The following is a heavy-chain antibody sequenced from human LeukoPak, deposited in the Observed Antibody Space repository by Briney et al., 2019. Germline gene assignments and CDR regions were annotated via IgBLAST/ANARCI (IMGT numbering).Heavy chain of an antibody. Sequence: ASVKVSCKASGYTFTSYYMHWVRQAPGQGLEWMGIINPSGGSTSYAQKFQGRVTMTRDTSTSTVYMELSSLRSEDTAVYYCARGITDNWLPWGWFDPWGQGTLVTVSS. CDR3: ARGITDNWLPWGWFDP. V-gene: IGHV1-46*01. J-gene: IGHJ5*02. CDR1: GYTFTSYY. D-gene: IGHD1-20*01. CDR2: INPSGGST.